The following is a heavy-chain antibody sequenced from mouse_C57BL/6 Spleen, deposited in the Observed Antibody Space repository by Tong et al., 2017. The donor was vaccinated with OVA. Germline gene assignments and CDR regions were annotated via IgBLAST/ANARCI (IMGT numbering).Heavy chain of an antibody. Sequence: EVQLQESGGGLVKPGGSLKLSCAASGFTFSSYAMSWVRQTPEKRPEWVATISDGGSYTYYPDNVKGRFTISRDNAKNNLYLQMSHLKSEDTAMYYCARHEGYDYDYAMDYWGQGTSVTVSS. D-gene: IGHD2-4*01. V-gene: IGHV5-4*01. CDR2: ISDGGSYT. CDR1: GFTFSSYA. J-gene: IGHJ4*01. CDR3: ARHEGYDYDYAMDY.